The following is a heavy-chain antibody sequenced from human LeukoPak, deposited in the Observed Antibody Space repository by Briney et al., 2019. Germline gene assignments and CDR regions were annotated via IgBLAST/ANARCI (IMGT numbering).Heavy chain of an antibody. V-gene: IGHV1-46*01. J-gene: IGHJ4*02. CDR2: INPNDGST. CDR3: ARGRCSSASCRYSFDY. CDR1: GYTLTSYY. Sequence: ASVNVSCKASGYTLTSYYMHWLRQAPGQGLEWMGIINPNDGSTSYAQKFQGRVTMTRDTSTSTVYMELSSLRSGDTAVYYCARGRCSSASCRYSFDYWGQGTLVTVSS. D-gene: IGHD2-2*01.